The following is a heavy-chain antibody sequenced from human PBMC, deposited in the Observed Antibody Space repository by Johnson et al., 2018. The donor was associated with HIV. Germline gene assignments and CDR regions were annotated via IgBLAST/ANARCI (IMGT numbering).Heavy chain of an antibody. CDR1: GFTFSYYG. Sequence: QVQLVESAGGVVQPGRSLRLSCAASGFTFSYYGIHWVRQAPGKGLECVAVIWYDGSKKYYADSVKGRFTISRDNSKNTLYLQMNSLRAEDTAVYYCAKVGTGYTSSSVGAFDIWGQGTMVTVSS. V-gene: IGHV3-33*06. D-gene: IGHD6-19*01. J-gene: IGHJ3*02. CDR3: AKVGTGYTSSSVGAFDI. CDR2: IWYDGSKK.